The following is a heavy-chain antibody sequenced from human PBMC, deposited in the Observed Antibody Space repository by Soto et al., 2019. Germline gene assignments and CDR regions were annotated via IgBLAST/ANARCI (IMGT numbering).Heavy chain of an antibody. Sequence: GGSLRLSCAASGFTFSSYAMSWVRQAPGKGLEWVSAISGSGGSTYYADSVKGRFTISRDNSKNTLYLQMNSLRAEDTAVYYGAKDVTAGSYYYDSSGYPEKSYWGQGTLVTVSS. V-gene: IGHV3-23*01. D-gene: IGHD3-22*01. CDR3: AKDVTAGSYYYDSSGYPEKSY. CDR2: ISGSGGST. J-gene: IGHJ4*02. CDR1: GFTFSSYA.